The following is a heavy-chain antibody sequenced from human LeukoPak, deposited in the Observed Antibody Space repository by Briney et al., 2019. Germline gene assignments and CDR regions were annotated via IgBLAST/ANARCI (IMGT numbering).Heavy chain of an antibody. J-gene: IGHJ5*02. D-gene: IGHD6-13*01. CDR2: IYSGGDT. Sequence: QAGGSLRLSCAASGFSVSSNFMSWVRQAPGKGLECVSVIYSGGDTYYADSVKGRFTVSRDHSKNTLYLQMNSLRAEDTAVYYCARDPPAVALNTYAWGQGTLVIVSS. V-gene: IGHV3-66*01. CDR1: GFSVSSNF. CDR3: ARDPPAVALNTYA.